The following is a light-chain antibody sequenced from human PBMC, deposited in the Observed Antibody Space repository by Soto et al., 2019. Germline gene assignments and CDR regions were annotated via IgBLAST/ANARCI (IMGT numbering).Light chain of an antibody. CDR3: QQLHNYPRT. CDR2: TAS. J-gene: IGKJ1*01. Sequence: DIQMTQSPSSLSASVGDRFTITCRASQSISSYLNWYQRKPGKAPKLLIYTASTLQSAVPSRFSGSGSGTEFTLTISSLRPEDFATYYCQQLHNYPRTFGQGTKVDIK. CDR1: QSISSY. V-gene: IGKV1-9*01.